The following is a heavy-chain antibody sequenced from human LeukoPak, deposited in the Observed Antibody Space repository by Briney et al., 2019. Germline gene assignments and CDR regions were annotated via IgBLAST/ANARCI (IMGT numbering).Heavy chain of an antibody. D-gene: IGHD2-15*01. CDR2: IYSGGST. Sequence: GGSLRLSCAASGFSVSNNYMSWVRQAPGKGLEWVSVIYSGGSTFYADSVKGRFTISRDNSKNTLYLQMNSLRAEDTAVYYCASDSYSPEYFQHWGQGTLVTVSS. J-gene: IGHJ1*01. CDR1: GFSVSNNY. V-gene: IGHV3-66*01. CDR3: ASDSYSPEYFQH.